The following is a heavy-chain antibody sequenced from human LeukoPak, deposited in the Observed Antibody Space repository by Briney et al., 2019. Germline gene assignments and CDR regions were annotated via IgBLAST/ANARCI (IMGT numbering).Heavy chain of an antibody. CDR2: INPNSGGT. J-gene: IGHJ5*02. CDR1: GYTFTGYY. CDR3: ARGLGRITMIVVVPRFDP. V-gene: IGHV1-2*06. Sequence: GASVKVSCKASGYTFTGYYMHWVRQAPGQGLEWMGRINPNSGGTNYAQKFQGRVTMTRDTSICTAYMELSRLRSDDTAVYYCARGLGRITMIVVVPRFDPWGQGTLVTVSS. D-gene: IGHD3-22*01.